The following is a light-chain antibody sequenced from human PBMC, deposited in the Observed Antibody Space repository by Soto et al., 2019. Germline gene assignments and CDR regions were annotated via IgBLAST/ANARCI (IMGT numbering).Light chain of an antibody. Sequence: SYELTQPPSVSVAPGMTARMTCENSDIGSNSVHWHQQRPGQAPVLVIYYDSDRPSGIPERFSGSKSGNTATLTISRVGAGDEADYYCQVWDSSTDHVLFGGGTKLTVL. CDR2: YDS. CDR1: DIGSNS. V-gene: IGLV3-21*04. CDR3: QVWDSSTDHVL. J-gene: IGLJ2*01.